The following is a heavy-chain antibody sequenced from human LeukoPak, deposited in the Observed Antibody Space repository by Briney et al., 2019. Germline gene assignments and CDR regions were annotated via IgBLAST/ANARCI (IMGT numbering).Heavy chain of an antibody. CDR1: GGSIYSGGYY. CDR2: IYSSGST. Sequence: SETLSLTCTVSGGSIYSGGYYWSWIRQHPGKGLEWIGYIYSSGSTYYNPSLKSRITISVDTSKNQFSLKLSSVTAADTAVYYCAGGPGYSGSYTGYYFDYWGQGTLVTVSS. V-gene: IGHV4-31*03. D-gene: IGHD1-26*01. CDR3: AGGPGYSGSYTGYYFDY. J-gene: IGHJ4*02.